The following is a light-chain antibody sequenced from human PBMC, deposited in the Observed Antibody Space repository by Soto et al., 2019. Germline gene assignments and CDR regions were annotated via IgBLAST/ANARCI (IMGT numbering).Light chain of an antibody. CDR3: QQYVNSLTWT. CDR1: QSVSSTY. J-gene: IGKJ1*01. Sequence: EIVLTQSPGTLSLSPGERATLSCRASQSVSSTYLTWYQQKPGQAPRLLIYGASSRATGVPDRFSGSGSGTDFTLTIRRLEPEDFAVYYCQQYVNSLTWTFGQGTKVEIK. V-gene: IGKV3-20*01. CDR2: GAS.